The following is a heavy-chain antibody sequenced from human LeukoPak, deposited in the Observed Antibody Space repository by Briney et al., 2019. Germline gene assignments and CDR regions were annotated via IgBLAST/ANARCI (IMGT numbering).Heavy chain of an antibody. CDR3: AKRGREYLTGEYFDY. CDR2: IRYDGSNK. Sequence: GGSLRLSCAASGFTFSSYGMHWVRQAPGKRLEWVAFIRYDGSNKYYADSVKGRFTISRDNSKNTLYLQMNSLRAEDTAVYYCAKRGREYLTGEYFDYWGQGTLVTVSS. V-gene: IGHV3-30*02. J-gene: IGHJ4*02. D-gene: IGHD7-27*01. CDR1: GFTFSSYG.